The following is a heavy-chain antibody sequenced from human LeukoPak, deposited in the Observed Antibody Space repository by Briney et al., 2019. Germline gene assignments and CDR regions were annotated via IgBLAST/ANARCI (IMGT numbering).Heavy chain of an antibody. CDR2: IIPIFGTA. V-gene: IGHV1-69*13. J-gene: IGHJ4*02. CDR1: GGTLTSYA. D-gene: IGHD3-22*01. CDR3: ARELSYYYDSSGYFDY. Sequence: ASVKVSCKASGGTLTSYAISWVRQAPGQGLEWMGGIIPIFGTANYAQKFQGRVTITADESTSTAYMELSSLRSEDTAVYYCARELSYYYDSSGYFDYWGQGTLVTVSS.